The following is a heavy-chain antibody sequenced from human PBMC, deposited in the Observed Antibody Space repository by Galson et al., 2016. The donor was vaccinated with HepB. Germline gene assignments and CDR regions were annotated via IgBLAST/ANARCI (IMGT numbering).Heavy chain of an antibody. CDR1: SASISTNNYY. J-gene: IGHJ6*02. CDR2: IYTSGTT. V-gene: IGHV4-61*09. Sequence: TLSLTCTVSSASISTNNYYWTWIRQPAGRGLEWIGHIYTSGTTHYSPSLKSRVTISLDLSKNQFSLELSSVTAADTAVYYCARDGTAFWSGNQPFYYGMDVWGPGTTVTVSS. CDR3: ARDGTAFWSGNQPFYYGMDV. D-gene: IGHD3-3*01.